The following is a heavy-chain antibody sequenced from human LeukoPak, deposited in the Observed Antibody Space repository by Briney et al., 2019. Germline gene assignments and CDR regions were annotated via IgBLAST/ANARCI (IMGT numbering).Heavy chain of an antibody. D-gene: IGHD1-26*01. J-gene: IGHJ4*02. Sequence: SQTLSLTCTVSGGSISSGSYYWSWIRQPAGKGLEWIGRIYTSGSTNYNPSLKSRVTISVDTSKNQFSLKLSSVTAADTAVYYCATNGGSGSYYVGGDYWGQGTLVTVSS. CDR2: IYTSGST. CDR1: GGSISSGSYY. V-gene: IGHV4-61*02. CDR3: ATNGGSGSYYVGGDY.